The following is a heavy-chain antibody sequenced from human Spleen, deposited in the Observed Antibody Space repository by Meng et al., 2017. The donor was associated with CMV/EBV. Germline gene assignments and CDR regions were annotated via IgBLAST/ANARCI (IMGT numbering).Heavy chain of an antibody. D-gene: IGHD2-2*01. J-gene: IGHJ5*02. V-gene: IGHV3-21*01. Sequence: GESLKISCAASGFTFSSYNMNWVRQAPGKGLEWVSSISSSSSDIFYTDSVKGRFTISRDNAKNSLYLQMNSLRAEDTAVYYCARIGYCSSTSCSGDWFDPWGQGTLVTVSS. CDR3: ARIGYCSSTSCSGDWFDP. CDR1: GFTFSSYN. CDR2: ISSSSSDI.